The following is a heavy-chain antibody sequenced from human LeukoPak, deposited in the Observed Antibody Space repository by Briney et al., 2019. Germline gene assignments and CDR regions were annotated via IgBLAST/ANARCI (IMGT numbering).Heavy chain of an antibody. CDR1: GGSISSSNW. CDR3: ARSMVRGVIAYNWFDP. CDR2: IYHSGST. D-gene: IGHD3-10*01. J-gene: IGHJ5*02. V-gene: IGHV4-4*02. Sequence: SGSLSLTCAVSGGSISSSNWWSWVRQPTGKGLEWIGEIYHSGSTNYNPSLKSRVTISVDKSKNQFSLKLSSVTAADTAVYYCARSMVRGVIAYNWFDPWGQGTLVTVSS.